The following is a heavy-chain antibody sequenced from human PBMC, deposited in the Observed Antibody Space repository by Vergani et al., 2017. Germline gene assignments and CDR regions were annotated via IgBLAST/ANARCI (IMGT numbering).Heavy chain of an antibody. V-gene: IGHV5-51*01. D-gene: IGHD1-1*01. CDR2: IYPGDSDT. CDR3: ARYRRERHFGMDV. J-gene: IGHJ6*02. CDR1: GYSFTSYW. Sequence: EVQLVQSGAEVKKPGESLRISCKGSGYSFTSYWISWVRQMPGKGLEWMGIIYPGDSDTRYSPSFQGQVTISADKSISTAYLQWSSLNASDTAMYDCARYRRERHFGMDVGGQGTTVTVSS.